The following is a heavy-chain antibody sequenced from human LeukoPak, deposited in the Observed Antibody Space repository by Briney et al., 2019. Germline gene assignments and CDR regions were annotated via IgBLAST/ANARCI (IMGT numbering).Heavy chain of an antibody. D-gene: IGHD3-22*01. CDR3: ARVYDSSGYYDY. CDR2: INPNSGGT. Sequence: GASVKVSCKASGYTFTGYYMHWVRQAPGQGLEWMGRINPNSGGTNYAQKFQGRVTMTRDTSISTAYMELSRLGSDDTAVYYCARVYDSSGYYDYWGQGTLVTVSS. J-gene: IGHJ4*02. CDR1: GYTFTGYY. V-gene: IGHV1-2*06.